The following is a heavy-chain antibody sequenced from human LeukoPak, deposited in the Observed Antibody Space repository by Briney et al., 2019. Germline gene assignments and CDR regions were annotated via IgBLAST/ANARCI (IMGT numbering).Heavy chain of an antibody. CDR2: VHLDGRT. Sequence: SGTLSLTCGVSGGSVINTNWWTWVRQPPGKGLEWIGEVHLDGRTNYNPSLESRLTMSVDVSENQVSLKLTSVTAADTAVYYCAREGGFYRPLDYSGQGTLVAVSS. V-gene: IGHV4-4*02. CDR1: GGSVINTNW. J-gene: IGHJ4*02. CDR3: AREGGFYRPLDY. D-gene: IGHD3-3*01.